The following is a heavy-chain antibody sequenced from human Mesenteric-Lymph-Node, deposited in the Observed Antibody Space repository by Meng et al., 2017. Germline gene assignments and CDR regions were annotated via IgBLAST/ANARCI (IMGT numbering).Heavy chain of an antibody. CDR3: AREQRELRVDYYGMDV. Sequence: SVKVSCKASGGTFSNYAISWVRQAPGQGLEWMGVIIPIFGTANYAQKFQGRVTITADESTSTAYMELSSLRSEDTAVYYCAREQRELRVDYYGMDVWGQGTTVTVSS. D-gene: IGHD1-7*01. CDR2: IIPIFGTA. V-gene: IGHV1-69*13. CDR1: GGTFSNYA. J-gene: IGHJ6*02.